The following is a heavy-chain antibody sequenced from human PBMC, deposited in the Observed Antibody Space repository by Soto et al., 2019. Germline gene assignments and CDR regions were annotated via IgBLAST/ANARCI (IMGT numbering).Heavy chain of an antibody. CDR1: GGSISSGGYS. D-gene: IGHD3-16*01. J-gene: IGHJ4*02. CDR2: IYHSGST. V-gene: IGHV4-30-2*01. Sequence: QLQLQESGSGLVKPSQTLSLTCAVSGGSISSGGYSWSWIRQPPGKGLEWIGYIYHSGSTYYNPSRKGRVTISVDRSKNQFSLKPSSVPAADTAVYYCARGGGYTFDYWGQGTLVTVSS. CDR3: ARGGGYTFDY.